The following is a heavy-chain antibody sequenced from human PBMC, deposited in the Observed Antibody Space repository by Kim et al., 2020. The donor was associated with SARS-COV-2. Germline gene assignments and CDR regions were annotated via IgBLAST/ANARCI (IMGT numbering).Heavy chain of an antibody. V-gene: IGHV3-33*01. J-gene: IGHJ6*02. CDR1: GFTFSSYG. CDR2: IWYDGSNK. CDR3: ARTPSYYYGMDV. Sequence: GGSLRLSCAASGFTFSSYGMHWVRQAPGKGLEWVAVIWYDGSNKYYADSVKSRFTISRDNSKNTLYLQMNSLRAEDTAVYYCARTPSYYYGMDVWCQGTT.